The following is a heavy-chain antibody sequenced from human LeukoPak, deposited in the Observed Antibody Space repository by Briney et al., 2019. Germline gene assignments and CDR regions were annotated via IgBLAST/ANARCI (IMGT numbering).Heavy chain of an antibody. V-gene: IGHV3-30*18. CDR1: GFTFSSYG. J-gene: IGHJ1*01. D-gene: IGHD5-18*01. Sequence: PGRSLRLSCAASGFTFSSYGMHWVRQAPGKGLEWVAVISYDGSNKYYADSVKGRFTISRDNSKNTLYLQMNSLRAEDTAVYYCAKTGGERYSYSPRAEYFQHWGQGTLVTVSS. CDR2: ISYDGSNK. CDR3: AKTGGERYSYSPRAEYFQH.